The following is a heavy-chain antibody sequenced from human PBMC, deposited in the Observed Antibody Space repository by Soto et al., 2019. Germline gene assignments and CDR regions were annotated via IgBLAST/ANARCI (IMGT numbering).Heavy chain of an antibody. J-gene: IGHJ4*02. CDR1: GFSFSSYG. CDR2: IWSDGSNI. D-gene: IGHD2-2*02. V-gene: IGHV3-33*01. Sequence: GSLRLSCAASGFSFSSYGMNWVRQAPGKGPEWVAVIWSDGSNIDHVDSVKSRFAISRDNSANILYLEMNSLRAEDTAVYFCARAAYCISDSCYRLDYWGQGALVTVSS. CDR3: ARAAYCISDSCYRLDY.